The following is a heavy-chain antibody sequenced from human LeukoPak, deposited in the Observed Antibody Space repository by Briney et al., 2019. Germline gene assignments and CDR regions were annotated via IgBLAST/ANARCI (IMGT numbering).Heavy chain of an antibody. D-gene: IGHD1-26*01. CDR1: GFSFSTSS. J-gene: IGHJ6*04. V-gene: IGHV3-48*01. CDR2: ISSSSSAI. CDR3: ARENWDLVAVPMDV. Sequence: PGGSLRLSCAASGFSFSTSSMNWVRQAPGKGLEWISYISSSSSAIYYGDSVKGRFAISRDNAGNSLYLQMNSLRAEDTAIYYCARENWDLVAVPMDVWGKGTTVIVSS.